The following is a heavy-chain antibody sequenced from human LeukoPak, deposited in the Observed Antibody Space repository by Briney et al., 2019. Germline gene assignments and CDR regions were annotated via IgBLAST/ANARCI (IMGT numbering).Heavy chain of an antibody. CDR1: GYTFTSYY. V-gene: IGHV1-46*01. J-gene: IGHJ5*02. CDR3: ARAKNNWNYITELNWFDP. Sequence: GASVTVSCKASGYTFTSYYMHWVREAPGQGLEWMGIINPSGGSTSYAQKFQGRVTMTRDTSTSTVYMELSSLRSEDTAVYYCARAKNNWNYITELNWFDPWGQGTLVTVSS. D-gene: IGHD1-7*01. CDR2: INPSGGST.